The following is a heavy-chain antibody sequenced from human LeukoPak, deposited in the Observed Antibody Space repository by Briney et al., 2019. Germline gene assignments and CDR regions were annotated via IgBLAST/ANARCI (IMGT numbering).Heavy chain of an antibody. D-gene: IGHD4/OR15-4a*01. V-gene: IGHV4-31*02. Sequence: SQNLSLTCSVSGGSISSGVYYWSWIRPHPGKGLEWIGYIYNSGSAYYNPSLKSRATISVDTSKNQFSLRLSSVTAADTAVYYCARDPNSNYFDFWGQGTLVTVSS. J-gene: IGHJ4*02. CDR1: GGSISSGVYY. CDR2: IYNSGSA. CDR3: ARDPNSNYFDF.